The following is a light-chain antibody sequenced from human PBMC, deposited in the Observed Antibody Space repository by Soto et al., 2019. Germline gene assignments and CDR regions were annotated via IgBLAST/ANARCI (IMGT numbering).Light chain of an antibody. J-gene: IGLJ2*01. V-gene: IGLV2-8*01. CDR2: DVT. CDR1: SRDIGTYKY. CDR3: ASFGGTDNFVL. Sequence: QSGLTQPPSASGSPGQSVTISCTGTSRDIGTYKYVSWYQQRPGKAPKLIIYDVTERPSGVPDRFSGSKSGNTASLTVSGLQADDEADDHCASFGGTDNFVLFGGGTKLTVL.